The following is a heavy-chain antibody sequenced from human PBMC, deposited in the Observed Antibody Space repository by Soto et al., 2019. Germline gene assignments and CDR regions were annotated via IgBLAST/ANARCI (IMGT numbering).Heavy chain of an antibody. CDR1: GDSIHGRGYY. Sequence: SETLSLTCSVSGDSIHGRGYYWTWIRHRPGKGLKWMGYIYYTSKTNDNPSLESRLTIYVYKNKIQFSLRSDSLTAADTSVYFCGRALIGYSNCIDPWGQGTLVTVSS. J-gene: IGHJ5*02. D-gene: IGHD2-21*01. CDR2: IYYTSKT. V-gene: IGHV4-30-4*01. CDR3: GRALIGYSNCIDP.